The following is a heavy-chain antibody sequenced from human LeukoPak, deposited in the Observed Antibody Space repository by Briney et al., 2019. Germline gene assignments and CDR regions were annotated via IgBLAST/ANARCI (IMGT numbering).Heavy chain of an antibody. D-gene: IGHD3-3*01. V-gene: IGHV4-59*11. CDR3: ARENYDFWSGPTRRYMDV. J-gene: IGHJ6*03. Sequence: PSETLSLTCTVSGGSISSHYWSWIRQPPGKGLEWIGCIYYSGSTNYNPSLKSRVTISVDTSKNQFSLKLSSVTAADTAVYYCARENYDFWSGPTRRYMDVWGKGTTVTVSS. CDR2: IYYSGST. CDR1: GGSISSHY.